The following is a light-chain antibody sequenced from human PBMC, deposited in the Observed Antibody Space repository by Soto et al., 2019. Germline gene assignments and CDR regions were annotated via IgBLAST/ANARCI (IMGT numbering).Light chain of an antibody. CDR2: GAS. CDR1: QSVRSTS. V-gene: IGKV3-20*01. Sequence: EVVMTQYPGTLSLSPGERATLSCRASQSVRSTSLAWYQQKPGQAPRLLIYGASSRATGIPDRFSGSGSGTDFTLTISRLEPEDFAVYYCQQYGSSPTFGQGTKVDI. CDR3: QQYGSSPT. J-gene: IGKJ1*01.